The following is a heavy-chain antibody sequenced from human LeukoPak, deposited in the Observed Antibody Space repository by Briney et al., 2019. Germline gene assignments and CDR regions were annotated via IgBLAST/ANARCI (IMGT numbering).Heavy chain of an antibody. V-gene: IGHV4-59*08. CDR1: GGSIGTYY. Sequence: SETLSLTCTVSGGSIGTYYWSWIRQSPGKGLEWIGYIYVTGTRYNPYLQSRVTISVDRSRNQFFLKMSSVTAADTAVYYCARHIGGGIEDMDVWGKGTKSSSP. D-gene: IGHD3-16*02. J-gene: IGHJ6*03. CDR2: IYVTGT. CDR3: ARHIGGGIEDMDV.